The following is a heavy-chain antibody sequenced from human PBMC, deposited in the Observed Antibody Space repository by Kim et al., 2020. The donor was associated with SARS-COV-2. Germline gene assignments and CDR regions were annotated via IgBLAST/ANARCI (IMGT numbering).Heavy chain of an antibody. D-gene: IGHD6-6*01. V-gene: IGHV4-39*01. J-gene: IGHJ5*02. CDR1: GGSISSSSYY. CDR3: ARAHKKKVEYSSSLLWWYDP. Sequence: SETLSLTCTVSGGSISSSSYYWGWIRQPPGKGLEWIGSIYYSGSTYYNPSLKSRVTISVDTSKNQFSLKLSSVTAADTAEYYCARAHKKKVEYSSSLLWWYDPWGQGTLVTVTS. CDR2: IYYSGST.